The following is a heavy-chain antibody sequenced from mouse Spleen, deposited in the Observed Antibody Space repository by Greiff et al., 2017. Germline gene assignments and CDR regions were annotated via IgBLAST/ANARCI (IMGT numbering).Heavy chain of an antibody. V-gene: IGHV5-17*01. CDR3: ARDYYGYFDY. D-gene: IGHD2-1*01. Sequence: EVMLVESGGGLVKPGGSLKLSCAASGFTFSDYGMHWVRQAPEKGLEWVAYISSGSSTIYYAATVKGRFTISRDNAKNTLFLQMTSLRSEDTAMYYCARDYYGYFDYWGQGTTLTVSS. CDR2: ISSGSSTI. J-gene: IGHJ2*01. CDR1: GFTFSDYG.